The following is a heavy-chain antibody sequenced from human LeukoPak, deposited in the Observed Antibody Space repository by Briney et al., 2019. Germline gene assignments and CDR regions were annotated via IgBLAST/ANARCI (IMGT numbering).Heavy chain of an antibody. CDR2: IYYSGST. J-gene: IGHJ4*02. Sequence: PSETLSLTCTVSGGSISSYYWSWIRQPPGKGLEWIGYIYYSGSTNYNPSLKSRVPISVDTSKNQFSLKLSSVTAADTAVYYCARGGDYSGSSYFDYWGQGTLVTVSS. CDR1: GGSISSYY. CDR3: ARGGDYSGSSYFDY. D-gene: IGHD1-26*01. V-gene: IGHV4-59*01.